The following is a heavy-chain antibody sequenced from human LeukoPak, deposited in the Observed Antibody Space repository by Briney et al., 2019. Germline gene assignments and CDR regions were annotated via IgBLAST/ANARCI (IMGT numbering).Heavy chain of an antibody. Sequence: GGSLRLSCAASGFTFSSYWLNWARQAPGKGLEWVASINHNGNVNYYVDSVKGRFTISRDNAKNSLYLQMSNLRAEDTAVYFCARGGGLDVWGQGATVTVSS. D-gene: IGHD3-16*01. V-gene: IGHV3-7*03. CDR2: INHNGNVN. CDR1: GFTFSSYW. CDR3: ARGGGLDV. J-gene: IGHJ6*02.